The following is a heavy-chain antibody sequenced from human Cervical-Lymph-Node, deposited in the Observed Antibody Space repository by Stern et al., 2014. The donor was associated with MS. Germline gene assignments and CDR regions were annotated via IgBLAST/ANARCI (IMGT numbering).Heavy chain of an antibody. Sequence: EVQLVESGGGFVQPWGSLRLSCAASGFTFSSYWMSWVRQAPGKGLEWVANIKQDGSEKYYVDSVKGRCTISRDNAKNSLYLQMNSLRAEDTAVYYCARGRRDNNWFDPWGQGTLVTVSS. CDR3: ARGRRDNNWFDP. V-gene: IGHV3-7*01. CDR1: GFTFSSYW. CDR2: IKQDGSEK. D-gene: IGHD2-21*01. J-gene: IGHJ5*02.